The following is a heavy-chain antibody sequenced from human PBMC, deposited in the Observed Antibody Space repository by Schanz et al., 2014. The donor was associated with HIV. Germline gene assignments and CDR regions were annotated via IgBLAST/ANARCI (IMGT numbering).Heavy chain of an antibody. D-gene: IGHD3-3*01. V-gene: IGHV3-23*04. CDR2: IGGSRGGT. CDR1: GFTFSSYT. CDR3: TRGRFLERGGMDV. J-gene: IGHJ6*02. Sequence: EVQLVESGGGLVQPGGSLRLSCAASGFTFSSYTMTWVRQAPGKGLEWVSGIGGSRGGTYYADSVKGRFMISRDNSNNTLYLQMNSLRAEDTAVYFCTRGRFLERGGMDVWGQGTAVTVSS.